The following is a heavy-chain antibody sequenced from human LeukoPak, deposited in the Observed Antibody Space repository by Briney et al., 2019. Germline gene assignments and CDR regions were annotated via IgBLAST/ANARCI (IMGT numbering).Heavy chain of an antibody. V-gene: IGHV3-23*01. CDR2: ISDSGGST. CDR1: GFTFSNYD. D-gene: IGHD6-19*01. Sequence: GGSLRRSCAASGFTFSNYDMSWVRQAPGKGLEWVSSISDSGGSTYYADSVKGRFTISRDNSKNTLYLQMTNLRAADTAVYYCANDLSRAVAADWFDPWDPGSLVTVSS. CDR3: ANDLSRAVAADWFDP. J-gene: IGHJ5*02.